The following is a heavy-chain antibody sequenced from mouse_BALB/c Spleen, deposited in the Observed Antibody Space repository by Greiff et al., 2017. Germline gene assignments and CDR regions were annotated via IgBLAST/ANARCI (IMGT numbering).Heavy chain of an antibody. J-gene: IGHJ4*01. CDR3: TRNSHDGDAMDY. D-gene: IGHD2-12*01. CDR2: IDPETGGT. Sequence: VQLQQSGAELVRPGASVTLSCKASGYTFTDYEMHWVKQTPVHGLEWIGAIDPETGGTAYNQKFKGKATLTADKSSSTAYMELRSLTSEDSAVYYCTRNSHDGDAMDYWGQGTSVTVSS. CDR1: GYTFTDYE. V-gene: IGHV1-15*01.